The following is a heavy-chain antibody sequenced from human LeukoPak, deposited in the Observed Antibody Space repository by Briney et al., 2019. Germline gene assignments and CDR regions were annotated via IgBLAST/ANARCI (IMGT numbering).Heavy chain of an antibody. Sequence: GGSLRLSCAASGFTFSSYSMNWVRQAPGKGLEWVSSISSSSSYIYYADSVKGRFTISRDNAKNSLYLLMNSLRAEDTAVYYCARSPTLYNWFDPWGQGTLVTVSS. CDR2: ISSSSSYI. CDR1: GFTFSSYS. J-gene: IGHJ5*02. V-gene: IGHV3-21*01. CDR3: ARSPTLYNWFDP.